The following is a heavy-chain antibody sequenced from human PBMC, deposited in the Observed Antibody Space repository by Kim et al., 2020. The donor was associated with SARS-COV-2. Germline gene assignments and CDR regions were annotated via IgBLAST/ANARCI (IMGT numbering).Heavy chain of an antibody. V-gene: IGHV1-8*01. CDR2: MNPNSGNT. Sequence: ASVKVSCKASGYTFTSYDINWVRQATGQGLEWMGWMNPNSGNTGYAHKFQGRVTMTRNTSISTAYMELSSLRSEDTAVYYCARGRVVVAATRKNWFDPWGQGTLVTVSS. J-gene: IGHJ5*02. D-gene: IGHD2-15*01. CDR1: GYTFTSYD. CDR3: ARGRVVVAATRKNWFDP.